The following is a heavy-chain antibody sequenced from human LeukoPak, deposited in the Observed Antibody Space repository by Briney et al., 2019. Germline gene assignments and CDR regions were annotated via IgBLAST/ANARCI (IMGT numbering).Heavy chain of an antibody. CDR3: ARGYGSGSYLYYYYYMDV. J-gene: IGHJ6*03. Sequence: SETLSLTCTVSGGSISTYYWNWIWQPPGKGLEWIGYIYYSGRTNYNPSLKSRVSISIDTSKNQFSLKLSSVTAADTAVYYCARGYGSGSYLYYYYYMDVWGKGTTVTVSS. CDR2: IYYSGRT. D-gene: IGHD3-10*01. CDR1: GGSISTYY. V-gene: IGHV4-59*12.